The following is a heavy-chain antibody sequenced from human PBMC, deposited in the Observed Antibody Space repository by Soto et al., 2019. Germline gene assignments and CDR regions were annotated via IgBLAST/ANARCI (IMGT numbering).Heavy chain of an antibody. D-gene: IGHD3-22*01. CDR2: INSDGSST. Sequence: PGGSLRLSCAASGLTFSSYWMHWVRQAPGKGLVWVSRINSDGSSTSYADSVKGRFTISRDNAKNTLYLQMNSLRAEDTAVYYCARPRGLLSYDSSPIFDYWGQGTLVTVSS. CDR3: ARPRGLLSYDSSPIFDY. J-gene: IGHJ4*02. V-gene: IGHV3-74*01. CDR1: GLTFSSYW.